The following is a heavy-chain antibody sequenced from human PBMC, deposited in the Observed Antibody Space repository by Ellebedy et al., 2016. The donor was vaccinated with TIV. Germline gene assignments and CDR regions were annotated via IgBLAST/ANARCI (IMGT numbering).Heavy chain of an antibody. CDR1: GGSISSSSYY. J-gene: IGHJ5*02. D-gene: IGHD6-6*01. V-gene: IGHV4-39*01. CDR2: IYHSGST. CDR3: ARSSSIAAPSDR. Sequence: GSLRLSXTVSGGSISSSSYYWGWIRQPPGKGLDWIGSIYHSGSTYYNPSPKSRVTISVDTSKNQFSLKLTSVTAADTAVYYCARSSSIAAPSDRWGQGTLVTVSS.